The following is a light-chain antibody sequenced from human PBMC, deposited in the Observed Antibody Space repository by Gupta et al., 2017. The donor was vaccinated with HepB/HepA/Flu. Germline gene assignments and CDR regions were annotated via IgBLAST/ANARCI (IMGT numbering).Light chain of an antibody. V-gene: IGLV1-40*01. Sequence: HSVLTQPRAVSGASGQRVTISCTGSDSNIVGDYDVHWYQQLHATEPHTLIVYDFYRPSGVIDRGLCVSACGSASSLTIAVQEEEEGDDYYNCSDTSISGSVFGGGTKVTVL. CDR2: YDF. CDR3: NCSDTSISGSV. J-gene: IGLJ1*01. CDR1: DSNIVGDYD.